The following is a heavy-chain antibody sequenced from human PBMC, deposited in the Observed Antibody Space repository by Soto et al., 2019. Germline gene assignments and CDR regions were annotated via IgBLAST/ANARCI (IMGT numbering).Heavy chain of an antibody. CDR3: AISSGGSSGYYHFDY. J-gene: IGHJ4*02. CDR1: GFTFSSYA. Sequence: GGSLRLSCAASGFTFSSYAMSWVRQAPGKGLEWVSAISGSGGSTYYADSVKGRFTISRDNSKNTLYLQMNSLRAEDTAVYCCAISSGGSSGYYHFDYWGQGTLVTVSS. CDR2: ISGSGGST. D-gene: IGHD3-22*01. V-gene: IGHV3-23*01.